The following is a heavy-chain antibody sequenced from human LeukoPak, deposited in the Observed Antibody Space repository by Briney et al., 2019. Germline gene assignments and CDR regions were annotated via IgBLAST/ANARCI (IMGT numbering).Heavy chain of an antibody. CDR1: GFTFSSYA. CDR3: AKAASNCSSTSCYIDYFDY. V-gene: IGHV3-23*01. D-gene: IGHD2-2*02. Sequence: GGSLRLSCAASGFTFSSYAMSWVRQAPGKGLEWVSAISGSGGSTYYADSVKGRFTISRDNSKNTLYLQMNSLRAEDTAVYYCAKAASNCSSTSCYIDYFDYWGQGTPVTVSS. J-gene: IGHJ4*02. CDR2: ISGSGGST.